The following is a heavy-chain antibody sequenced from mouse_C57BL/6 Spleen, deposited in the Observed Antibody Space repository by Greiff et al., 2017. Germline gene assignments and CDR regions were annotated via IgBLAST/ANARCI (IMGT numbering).Heavy chain of an antibody. CDR1: GFSLTSYG. V-gene: IGHV2-6-1*01. D-gene: IGHD1-1*01. CDR3: ARHEGSFHAMDY. J-gene: IGHJ4*01. Sequence: QVQLKQSGPGLVAPSQSLSITCTVSGFSLTSYGVHWVRQPPGKGLEWLVVIWSDGSTTYNSALKSRLSISKDNSKSQVFLKMNSLQTDDTAMYYCARHEGSFHAMDYWGQGTSVTVSS. CDR2: IWSDGST.